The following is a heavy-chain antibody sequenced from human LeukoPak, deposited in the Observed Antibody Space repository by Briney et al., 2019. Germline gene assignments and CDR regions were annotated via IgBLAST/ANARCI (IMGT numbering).Heavy chain of an antibody. CDR2: IYPGDSDT. D-gene: IGHD6-6*01. CDR1: GYSFTSYW. J-gene: IGHJ5*02. Sequence: GESLKISCKGSGYSFTSYWIGWVRQMPGKGLEWMGIIYPGDSDTRYSPSFQGQVTISADKSISTAYLQWSSLKASDTAMYYCARRQDSSSSSGLWGFGPWGQGTLVTVSS. CDR3: ARRQDSSSSSGLWGFGP. V-gene: IGHV5-51*01.